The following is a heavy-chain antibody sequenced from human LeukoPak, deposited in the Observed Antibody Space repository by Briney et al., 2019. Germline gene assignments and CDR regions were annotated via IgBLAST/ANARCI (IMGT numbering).Heavy chain of an antibody. CDR2: TYYRSKWYN. J-gene: IGHJ6*02. V-gene: IGHV6-1*01. CDR3: AREISTVTTNYYYYYGMDV. D-gene: IGHD4-17*01. CDR1: GDSVSSNSAA. Sequence: SQTLSLTCAISGDSVSSNSAAWNWIRQSPSRGPEWLGRTYYRSKWYNDYAVSVKSRITINPDTSKNQFSLQLNSVTPEDTAVYHCAREISTVTTNYYYYYGMDVWGQGTTVTVSS.